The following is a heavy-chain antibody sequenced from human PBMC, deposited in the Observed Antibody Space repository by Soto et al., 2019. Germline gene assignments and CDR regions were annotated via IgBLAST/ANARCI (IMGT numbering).Heavy chain of an antibody. CDR3: AGHQLMVYTGYGMDV. CDR2: ISSGGSAI. Sequence: PGGPQRLPCPAFELHFSCSYRSLISQAPGKGLEWVSYISSGGSAIYYADSVKGRFTISRDNAKNSVYLQMNSLRAEDTAVYYCAGHQLMVYTGYGMDVWGQGTTVTGSS. V-gene: IGHV3-11*01. D-gene: IGHD2-8*01. CDR1: ELHFSCSY. J-gene: IGHJ6*02.